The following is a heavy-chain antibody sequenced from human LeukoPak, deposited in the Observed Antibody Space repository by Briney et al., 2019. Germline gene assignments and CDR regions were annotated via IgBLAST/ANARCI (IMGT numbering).Heavy chain of an antibody. CDR3: ARSFITMVRGVKPFDY. CDR2: MNPNSGGT. V-gene: IGHV1-2*02. Sequence: ASVKVSCKASGYTFTKYGVYWVRPAPGQGLEWMGWMNPNSGGTKYAQKFQGRVTMTRDTSISTAYMELRRLRSDDTAVYYCARSFITMVRGVKPFDYWGQGTLVTVSS. D-gene: IGHD3-10*01. CDR1: GYTFTKYG. J-gene: IGHJ4*02.